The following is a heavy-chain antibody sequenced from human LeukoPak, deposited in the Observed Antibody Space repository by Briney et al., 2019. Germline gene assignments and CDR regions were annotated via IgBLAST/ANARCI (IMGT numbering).Heavy chain of an antibody. J-gene: IGHJ4*02. CDR3: ARQPYSGSYYDY. D-gene: IGHD1-26*01. V-gene: IGHV3-7*01. Sequence: PGGSLRLSCAASGFIFSTYWMSWVRQAPGKGLEWVANIKEDGSEKNYADSVKGRFTISRDNAKNSLYLQMNSLRAEDTAVYYCARQPYSGSYYDYWGQGTLVTVSS. CDR1: GFIFSTYW. CDR2: IKEDGSEK.